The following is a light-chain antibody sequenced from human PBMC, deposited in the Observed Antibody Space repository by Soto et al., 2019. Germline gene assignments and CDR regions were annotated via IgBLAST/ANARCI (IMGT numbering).Light chain of an antibody. V-gene: IGLV2-14*03. CDR2: DVS. J-gene: IGLJ1*01. CDR1: SSDIGDSNY. Sequence: QSALNPPASVSGSPGQSITISCTGTSSDIGDSNYVSWYQQHPGKAPKLVIYDVSNRPSGVSNRFSGSKSANTASLTISGLQAEDEADYYCSSFRSSSTSYVFGTGTSSPS. CDR3: SSFRSSSTSYV.